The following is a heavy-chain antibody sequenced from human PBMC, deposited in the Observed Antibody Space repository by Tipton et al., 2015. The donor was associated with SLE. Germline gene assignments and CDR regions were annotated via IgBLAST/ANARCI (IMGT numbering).Heavy chain of an antibody. CDR2: LYHGGTT. CDR3: VRDPAPGPFDY. V-gene: IGHV4-38-2*02. CDR1: GYSISSGYY. J-gene: IGHJ4*02. Sequence: TLSLTCSVSGYSISSGYYWGWIRQPPGKGLAWVGGLYHGGTTYYNPSLKSRVTLSIDTSKNQFSLKLNSVTAADTAVYYCVRDPAPGPFDYWGQGTLVAVSS.